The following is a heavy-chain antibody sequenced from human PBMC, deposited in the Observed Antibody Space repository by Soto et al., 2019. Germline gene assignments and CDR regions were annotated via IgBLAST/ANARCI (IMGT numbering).Heavy chain of an antibody. CDR3: ARDQAPIAARWAGWFDP. D-gene: IGHD6-6*01. Sequence: TLSLTCAVSGYSISSGYYWGWIRQPPGKGLEWIGSIYHSGSTYYNPSLKSRVTISVDTSKNQFSLKLSPVTAADTAVYYCARDQAPIAARWAGWFDPWGQGTLVTVSS. V-gene: IGHV4-38-2*02. J-gene: IGHJ5*02. CDR1: GYSISSGYY. CDR2: IYHSGST.